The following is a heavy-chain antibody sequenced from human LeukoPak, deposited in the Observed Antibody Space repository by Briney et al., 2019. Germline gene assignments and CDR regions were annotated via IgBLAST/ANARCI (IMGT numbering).Heavy chain of an antibody. J-gene: IGHJ4*02. CDR2: IYTSGST. V-gene: IGHV4-4*07. CDR3: ARETTGLARYFDY. D-gene: IGHD4-11*01. CDR1: GNSISSYY. Sequence: PSETLSLTCTVSGNSISSYYWSWIRQPAGKGLEWIGRIYTSGSTNYNPSLKSRVTMSVDASKNQFSLNLSSVTAADTAVYYCARETTGLARYFDYWGQGTLVTVSS.